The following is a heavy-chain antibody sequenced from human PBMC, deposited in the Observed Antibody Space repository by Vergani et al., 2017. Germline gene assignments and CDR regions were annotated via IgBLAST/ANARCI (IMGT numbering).Heavy chain of an antibody. J-gene: IGHJ4*02. Sequence: QVQLVQSGAEVKKPGASVKVSCKASGYTFTGYYMHWVRQAPGQGLEWMGWINPSGGITTYAQKFQGRVTMTRDTSTSTVYMELSSLRSEDTAVYYCARDLRGGNSANDLGYWGQGTLVTVSS. CDR1: GYTFTGYY. CDR3: ARDLRGGNSANDLGY. CDR2: INPSGGIT. V-gene: IGHV1-46*01. D-gene: IGHD4-23*01.